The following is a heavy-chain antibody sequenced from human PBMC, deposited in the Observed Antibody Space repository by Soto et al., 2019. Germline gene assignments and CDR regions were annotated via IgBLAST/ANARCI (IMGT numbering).Heavy chain of an antibody. Sequence: PGGSLRLSCSASGFALSSYAMHWVRQAPGKGLEYVSSISSNGISTYYADSVKGRFTISRDNSQNTLYIQMNSLRPGDTALYYCVKDEGFCTGGNCYSVARGGFDLWGQGAMVTVSS. CDR1: GFALSSYA. V-gene: IGHV3-64D*06. J-gene: IGHJ3*01. CDR2: ISSNGIST. CDR3: VKDEGFCTGGNCYSVARGGFDL. D-gene: IGHD2-15*01.